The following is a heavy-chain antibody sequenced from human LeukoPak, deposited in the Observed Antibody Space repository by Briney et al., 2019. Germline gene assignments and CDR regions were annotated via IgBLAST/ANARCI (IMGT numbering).Heavy chain of an antibody. Sequence: SQTLSLTCAISGDSVSSNSAAWNWIRQSPSRGLEWLGRTYYRSKWYNDYALSVKSRITINPDTSKNQFSLQLNSLTPEDTAVYYCARGVFSALVRGVINGNCFDPWGQGTLVTVSS. D-gene: IGHD3-10*01. CDR1: GDSVSSNSAA. CDR2: TYYRSKWYN. V-gene: IGHV6-1*01. J-gene: IGHJ5*02. CDR3: ARGVFSALVRGVINGNCFDP.